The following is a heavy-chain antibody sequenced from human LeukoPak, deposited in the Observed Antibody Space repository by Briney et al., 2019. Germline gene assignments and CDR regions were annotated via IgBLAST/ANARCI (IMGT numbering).Heavy chain of an antibody. D-gene: IGHD6-19*01. Sequence: GASVKVSCKASGGTFSSYAISWVRQMPGKGLEWMGRIDPSDSYTNYSPSFQGHVTISADKSISTAYLQWSSLKASDTAMYYCARQGYSGWYGDEIDYWGQGTLVTVSS. V-gene: IGHV5-10-1*01. J-gene: IGHJ4*02. CDR1: GGTFSSYA. CDR2: IDPSDSYT. CDR3: ARQGYSGWYGDEIDY.